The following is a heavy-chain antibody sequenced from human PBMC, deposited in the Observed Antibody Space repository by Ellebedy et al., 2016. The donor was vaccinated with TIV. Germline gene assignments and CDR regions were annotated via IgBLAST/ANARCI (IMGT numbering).Heavy chain of an antibody. CDR3: ATGRDWFKY. V-gene: IGHV3-15*07. CDR1: GFIFSDHY. D-gene: IGHD3-9*01. CDR2: IKSKGDGGTT. J-gene: IGHJ4*02. Sequence: GGSLRLSCAASGFIFSDHYMDWVRQAPGKGLEWVGRIKSKGDGGTTDYAAPVKGRFTISRDDSKNTLFLEMNSLKIEDTAMFYCATGRDWFKYWGQGALVTVSS.